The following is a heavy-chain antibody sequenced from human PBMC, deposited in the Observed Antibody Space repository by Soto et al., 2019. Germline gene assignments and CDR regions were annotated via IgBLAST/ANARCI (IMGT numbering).Heavy chain of an antibody. D-gene: IGHD6-19*01. J-gene: IGHJ4*02. Sequence: EVQLLESGGGLVQPGGSLRLSCAASGFTFSSYAMSWVRQAPGKGLEWVSVISGSGDRTYYADSVKGRFTISRDNSKNTLYLQMNSLRAEDTAVYYCARRTSGWYLDYWGQGTLVTVSS. CDR2: ISGSGDRT. CDR1: GFTFSSYA. V-gene: IGHV3-23*01. CDR3: ARRTSGWYLDY.